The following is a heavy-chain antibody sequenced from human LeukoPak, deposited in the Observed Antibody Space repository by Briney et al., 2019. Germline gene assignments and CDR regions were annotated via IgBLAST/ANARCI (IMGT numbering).Heavy chain of an antibody. V-gene: IGHV1-24*01. J-gene: IGHJ3*02. D-gene: IGHD1-26*01. CDR1: GYTLTELS. Sequence: GASVKVSCKVSGYTLTELSMHWVRQAPGKGLEWMGGFDPEDGETIYAQKFQGRVTMTEDTSTDTAYMELSRPRSEDTAVYYCATDGDGRRYAFDIWGQGTMVTVSS. CDR2: FDPEDGET. CDR3: ATDGDGRRYAFDI.